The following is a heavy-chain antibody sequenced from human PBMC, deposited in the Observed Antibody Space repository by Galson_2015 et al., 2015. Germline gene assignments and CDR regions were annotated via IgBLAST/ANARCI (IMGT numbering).Heavy chain of an antibody. D-gene: IGHD3-22*01. CDR2: ISWNSGSI. CDR3: ARDYDSSGYYRPPDY. J-gene: IGHJ4*02. CDR1: GFTFDDYA. Sequence: SLRLSCAASGFTFDDYAMHWVRQAPGKGLEWVSGISWNSGSIGYADSVKGRFTISRDNSKNTLYLQMNSLRAEDTAAYYCARDYDSSGYYRPPDYWGQGTLVTVSS. V-gene: IGHV3-9*01.